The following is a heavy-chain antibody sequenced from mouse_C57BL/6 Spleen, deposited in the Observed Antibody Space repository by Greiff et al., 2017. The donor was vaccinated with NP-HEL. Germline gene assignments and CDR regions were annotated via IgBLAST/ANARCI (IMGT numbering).Heavy chain of an antibody. J-gene: IGHJ3*01. D-gene: IGHD2-4*01. CDR3: ARRDYDGFAY. CDR2: INYDGSSS. CDR1: GFTFSDYY. V-gene: IGHV5-16*01. Sequence: EVMLVESEGGLVQPGSSMKLSCTASGFTFSDYYMAWVRQVPEKGLEWVATINYDGSSSYYLDSLKSRFLLSRDNAKNNLYLQMSSLKSEDTATYYCARRDYDGFAYWGQGTLVTVSA.